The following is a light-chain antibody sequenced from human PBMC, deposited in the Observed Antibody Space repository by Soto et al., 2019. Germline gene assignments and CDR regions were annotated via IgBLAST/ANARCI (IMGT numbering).Light chain of an antibody. CDR2: AAS. CDR3: RQSYITPYT. J-gene: IGKJ2*01. V-gene: IGKV1-39*01. CDR1: QSISVH. Sequence: DIQMTQSPSSLSASVGDTVTITCRASQSISVHLNWYQQKPGKVPKLLIYAASNLQSGVPLRFSGSGSETDFALSIRNLQPEDSATYYCRQSYITPYTFGQGTKLEIK.